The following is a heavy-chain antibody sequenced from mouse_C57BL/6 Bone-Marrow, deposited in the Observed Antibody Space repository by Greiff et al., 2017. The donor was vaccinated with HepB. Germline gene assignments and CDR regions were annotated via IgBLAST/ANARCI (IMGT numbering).Heavy chain of an antibody. Sequence: QVQLQQPGAELVKPGASVKLSCKASGYTFTSYWMHWVKQRPGQGLEWIGMIHPNSGSTNYNEKFKSKATLTVDKSSSTAYMQLSSLTSEDSAVYYWSSEDHRNRHSFAYWGQGTTLPASS. CDR3: SSEDHRNRHSFAY. CDR1: GYTFTSYW. V-gene: IGHV1-64*01. CDR2: IHPNSGST. J-gene: IGHJ2*01.